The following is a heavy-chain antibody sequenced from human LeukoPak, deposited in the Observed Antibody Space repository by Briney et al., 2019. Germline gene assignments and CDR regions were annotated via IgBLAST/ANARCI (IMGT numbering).Heavy chain of an antibody. Sequence: QPGGSLRLSCAASGFTFSTKGMSWLRQAPGKGLECGSAIDGSGGGTYYADSVKGRLTISRDNSKNTLYLQMNSLRAEDTAVYYCAKRSRDSSGYFDYWGQGSLVTVSS. CDR3: AKRSRDSSGYFDY. D-gene: IGHD3-22*01. CDR1: GFTFSTKG. V-gene: IGHV3-23*01. J-gene: IGHJ4*02. CDR2: IDGSGGGT.